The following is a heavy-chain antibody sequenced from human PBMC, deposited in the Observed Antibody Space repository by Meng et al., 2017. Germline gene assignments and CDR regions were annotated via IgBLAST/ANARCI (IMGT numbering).Heavy chain of an antibody. D-gene: IGHD2-8*01. V-gene: IGHV3-23*01. Sequence: GESLKISCAASGFTFSSSSMSWVRQVPGKGLEWVSAISGSGGSTSYAESFKGRFTISADNSTDTLYLQLNSLQAADTALYYCAKGFCPSGGSNAIFDFWGQGTMVTVSS. J-gene: IGHJ3*01. CDR2: ISGSGGST. CDR3: AKGFCPSGGSNAIFDF. CDR1: GFTFSSSS.